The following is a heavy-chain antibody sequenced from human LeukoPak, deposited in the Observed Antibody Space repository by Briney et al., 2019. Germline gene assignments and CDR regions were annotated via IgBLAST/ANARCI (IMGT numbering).Heavy chain of an antibody. CDR3: ARGGRGAGHAFDI. V-gene: IGHV4-59*12. Sequence: SETLSLTCTVSGGSISSYYWSWIRQPPGKGLEWIGYIYYSGSTNYNPSLKSRVTISVDTSKNQFSLKLSSVTAADTAVYYCARGGRGAGHAFDIWGQGTMVTVSS. CDR2: IYYSGST. D-gene: IGHD1-26*01. J-gene: IGHJ3*02. CDR1: GGSISSYY.